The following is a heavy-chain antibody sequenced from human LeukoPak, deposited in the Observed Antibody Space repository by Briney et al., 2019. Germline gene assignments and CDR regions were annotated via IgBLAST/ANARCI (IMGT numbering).Heavy chain of an antibody. J-gene: IGHJ3*02. CDR3: ARGSDYYDSSGYI. Sequence: GASVKVSCKASGYTFTGYYMHWVRQAPGQGLEWMGRINPNSGGTNYAQKFQGRVTMTRDTSISTAYMELSRLRSDDTAVYYCARGSDYYDSSGYIWGQGTMVTVPS. V-gene: IGHV1-2*06. CDR2: INPNSGGT. D-gene: IGHD3-22*01. CDR1: GYTFTGYY.